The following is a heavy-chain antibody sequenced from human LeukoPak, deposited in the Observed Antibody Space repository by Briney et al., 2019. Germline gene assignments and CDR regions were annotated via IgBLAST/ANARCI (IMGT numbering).Heavy chain of an antibody. Sequence: GGSLRLSCEASGFTFSTYWMTWVRQAPGKGLEWVANINQHGSESYYVDSVKGRFTISRDNAKDTLYLQMNSLRAEDTAVYYCTGHHQAYSRTYWGQGTLVTVSS. D-gene: IGHD4-11*01. CDR2: INQHGSES. CDR3: TGHHQAYSRTY. CDR1: GFTFSTYW. J-gene: IGHJ4*02. V-gene: IGHV3-7*01.